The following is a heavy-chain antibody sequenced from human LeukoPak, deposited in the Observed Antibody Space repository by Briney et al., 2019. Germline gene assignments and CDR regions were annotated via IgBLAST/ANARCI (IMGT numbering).Heavy chain of an antibody. CDR2: INSDGSAI. D-gene: IGHD6-19*01. Sequence: GGSLRLSCAASGFSFSTYWMHWVRQAPGKGLVWVSRINSDGSAISYADSVRGQFTFSRDNAKNTLYLQMNSLRDEDTAVYYCTRELYSSGWTEAFDIWGQGTMVTVSS. CDR3: TRELYSSGWTEAFDI. J-gene: IGHJ3*02. CDR1: GFSFSTYW. V-gene: IGHV3-74*01.